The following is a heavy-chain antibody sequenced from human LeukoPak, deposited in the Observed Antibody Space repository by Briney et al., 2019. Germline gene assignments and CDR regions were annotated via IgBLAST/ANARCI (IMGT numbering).Heavy chain of an antibody. V-gene: IGHV4-31*03. Sequence: SQTLSLTCTVSGDSINTGGYYWNWIRQHPGKGLEWIGYIYYTGSTYYNPSLKSRPAISLDTSKNRLSLRLSSVTAADTAVYYCARDPTPGMYYFDYWGQGNLVTASS. J-gene: IGHJ4*02. CDR1: GDSINTGGYY. D-gene: IGHD4-11*01. CDR3: ARDPTPGMYYFDY. CDR2: IYYTGST.